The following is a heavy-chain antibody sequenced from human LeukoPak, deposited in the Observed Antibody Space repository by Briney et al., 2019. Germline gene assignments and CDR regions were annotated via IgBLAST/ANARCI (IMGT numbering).Heavy chain of an antibody. J-gene: IGHJ4*02. V-gene: IGHV4-38-2*02. CDR3: TREEGGTTVDY. CDR1: GYSINSGYF. D-gene: IGHD1-1*01. Sequence: SETLSLTCTVSGYSINSGYFWGWIRQPPGKGLEWIGGISHSGTTYYNPSLKSRITISQDTSKNQFSLKVSSVTAADAAAYYCTREEGGTTVDYWGQGTLATVSS. CDR2: ISHSGTT.